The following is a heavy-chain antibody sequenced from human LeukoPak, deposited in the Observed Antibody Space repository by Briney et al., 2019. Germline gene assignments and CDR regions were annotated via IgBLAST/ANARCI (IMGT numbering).Heavy chain of an antibody. CDR2: IKDDGSEE. V-gene: IGHV3-7*03. D-gene: IGHD3-22*01. J-gene: IGHJ4*02. CDR3: ATSADSSGND. Sequence: GGSLRLSCAASGFNFNNYWMSWLRQAPGKGLEWVANIKDDGSEEYYVDSVKGRFTISRDNAKSSVYLQMNTLRAEDTAVYYCATSADSSGNDWGQGTLVTVSS. CDR1: GFNFNNYW.